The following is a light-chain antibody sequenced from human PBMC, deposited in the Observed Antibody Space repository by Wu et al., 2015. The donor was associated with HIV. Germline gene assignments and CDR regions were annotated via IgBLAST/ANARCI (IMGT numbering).Light chain of an antibody. Sequence: ETLLTQSPATLSLSPGDRVTLSCRASQTVSSSYFAWYQQKPGQAPRLLLYGASSRATGIPDRFSGSGSGTDFTLTISRLEPEDFAVYYCQHYGSTPPITFGQGTRLQIK. CDR3: QHYGSTPPIT. J-gene: IGKJ5*01. V-gene: IGKV3-20*01. CDR1: QTVSSSY. CDR2: GAS.